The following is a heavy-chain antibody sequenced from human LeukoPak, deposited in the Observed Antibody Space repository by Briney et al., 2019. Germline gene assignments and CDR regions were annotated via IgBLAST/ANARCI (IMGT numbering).Heavy chain of an antibody. Sequence: SVKIFCTASVDTFSSYAIGWVRQAPGQGLEWMGEIIPIFGTANYAQKFQGRVTITADESTSTAYMELSSLRSEDTAVYYCATRGYYDSSGYYFGYWGQGTLVSVSS. CDR1: VDTFSSYA. CDR2: IIPIFGTA. J-gene: IGHJ4*02. D-gene: IGHD3-22*01. V-gene: IGHV1-69*01. CDR3: ATRGYYDSSGYYFGY.